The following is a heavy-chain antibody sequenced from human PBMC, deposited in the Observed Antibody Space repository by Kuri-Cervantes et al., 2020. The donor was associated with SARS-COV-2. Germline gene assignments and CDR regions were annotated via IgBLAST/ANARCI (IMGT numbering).Heavy chain of an antibody. Sequence: LSLTCAASGFTFSNAWMSWVRQAPGKGLVWVSRINPDGSYTNNADSVKGRFTLSRDNAKNMLFLQMNSLRAEDTAVYYCVRDGDHWNFDYWGQGTLVTVSS. J-gene: IGHJ4*02. CDR3: VRDGDHWNFDY. V-gene: IGHV3-74*01. CDR2: INPDGSYT. CDR1: GFTFSNAW. D-gene: IGHD1-1*01.